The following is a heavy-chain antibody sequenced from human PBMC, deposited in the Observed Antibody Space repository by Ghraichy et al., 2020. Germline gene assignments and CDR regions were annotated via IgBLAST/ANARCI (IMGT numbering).Heavy chain of an antibody. J-gene: IGHJ5*02. CDR1: GGSFSGYY. CDR3: ATRRANYYGSGSYYNVRLPDWFDP. D-gene: IGHD3-10*01. Sequence: SETLSLTCAVYGGSFSGYYWSWIRQPPGKGLEWIGEINHSGSTNYNPSLKSRVTISVDTSKNQFSLKLSSVTAADTAVYYCATRRANYYGSGSYYNVRLPDWFDPWGQGTLVTVSS. CDR2: INHSGST. V-gene: IGHV4-34*01.